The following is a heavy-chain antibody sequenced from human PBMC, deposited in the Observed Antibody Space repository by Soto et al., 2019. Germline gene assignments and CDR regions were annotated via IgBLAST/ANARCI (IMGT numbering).Heavy chain of an antibody. CDR3: AKDREDGMDV. CDR1: GVTFSTNA. Sequence: GGSLRLSCAGSGVTFSTNAMSWVRQSPGKGLEWVASISASGSVTYSADFVKGRFTLSRDNSRNTLYLSLNSLRVEDTATYYCAKDREDGMDVWGQGTTVTVS. CDR2: ISASGSVT. J-gene: IGHJ6*02. V-gene: IGHV3-23*01.